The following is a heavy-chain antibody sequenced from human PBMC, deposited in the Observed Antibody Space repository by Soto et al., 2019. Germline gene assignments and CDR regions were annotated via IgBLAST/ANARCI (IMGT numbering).Heavy chain of an antibody. CDR2: IRSKAYGGTT. Sequence: PGGSLRLSCTASGFTFGDYAMSWFRQAPGKGLEWVGFIRSKAYGGTTEYAASVKGRFTISRDDSKSIAYLQMNSLKTEDTAVYYCTRGDYGDHPLGFDPWGQGTLVTVSS. CDR3: TRGDYGDHPLGFDP. V-gene: IGHV3-49*03. D-gene: IGHD4-17*01. CDR1: GFTFGDYA. J-gene: IGHJ5*02.